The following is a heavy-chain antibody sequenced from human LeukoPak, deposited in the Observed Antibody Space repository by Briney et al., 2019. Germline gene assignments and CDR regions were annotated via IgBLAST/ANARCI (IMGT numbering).Heavy chain of an antibody. J-gene: IGHJ4*02. Sequence: QAGGSLRLSCAASGFTFSSYAMSWVRQAPGKGLEWVSAIGSGTYYADSVKGRFTISRDNSKNTLYLQMNSLRAEDTAVYYCAKVLAYYFDYWGQGTLVTVSS. V-gene: IGHV3-23*01. CDR2: IGSGT. CDR1: GFTFSSYA. CDR3: AKVLAYYFDY.